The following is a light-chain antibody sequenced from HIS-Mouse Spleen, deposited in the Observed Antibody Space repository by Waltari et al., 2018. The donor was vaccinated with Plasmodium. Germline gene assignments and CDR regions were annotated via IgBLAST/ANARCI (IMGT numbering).Light chain of an antibody. Sequence: QSALTQPPSASGSPGQSVTISCTGTSSDVGGYNYVSWYQQHPGKAPNLMIYEVSKRPSGVPARFSGSKSVNTASLTVSGLQAEDEADYYCSSYAGSNNLVFGGGTKLTVL. CDR3: SSYAGSNNLV. CDR2: EVS. J-gene: IGLJ2*01. V-gene: IGLV2-8*01. CDR1: SSDVGGYNY.